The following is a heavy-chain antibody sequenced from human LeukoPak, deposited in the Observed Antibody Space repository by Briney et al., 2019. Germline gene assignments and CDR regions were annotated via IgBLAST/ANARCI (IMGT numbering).Heavy chain of an antibody. V-gene: IGHV3-48*03. Sequence: GGSLRLSCAASGFTFSSYEMNWVRQAPGKGLEWVSYISSSGSTIYYADSVKGRFTISRDNTKNSLYLQMNSLRAEDTAVYYCARPTSSPWGFDYWGQGTLVTVSS. D-gene: IGHD6-13*01. CDR1: GFTFSSYE. J-gene: IGHJ4*02. CDR2: ISSSGSTI. CDR3: ARPTSSPWGFDY.